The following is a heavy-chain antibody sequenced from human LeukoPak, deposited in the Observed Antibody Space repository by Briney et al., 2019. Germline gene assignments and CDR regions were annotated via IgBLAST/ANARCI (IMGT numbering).Heavy chain of an antibody. CDR3: AREGDYGGYASN. V-gene: IGHV3-53*01. CDR1: GGSITSSNW. J-gene: IGHJ1*01. CDR2: IYSGGST. D-gene: IGHD4-17*01. Sequence: ETLSLTCAVSGGSITSSNWWSWVHQAPGKGLKWVSVIYSGGSTYYADSVKGRFAISRDNSKNTLYLQMNSLRAEDTAVYYCAREGDYGGYASNWGQGTLVTVSS.